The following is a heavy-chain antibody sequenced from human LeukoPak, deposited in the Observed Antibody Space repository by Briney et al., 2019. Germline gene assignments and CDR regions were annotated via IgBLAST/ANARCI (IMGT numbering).Heavy chain of an antibody. CDR1: GFTFSTYT. CDR2: ISGSGGNT. J-gene: IGHJ4*02. CDR3: AKAAFSRTSYFDY. D-gene: IGHD3-3*02. V-gene: IGHV3-23*01. Sequence: GGSLRLSCAASGFTFSTYTMSWVRQAPGKGLEWVSAISGSGGNTYYADSVKSRFTISRDNSKNTLYLQMDGLRADDTAVYDCAKAAFSRTSYFDYWGQGTLVTASS.